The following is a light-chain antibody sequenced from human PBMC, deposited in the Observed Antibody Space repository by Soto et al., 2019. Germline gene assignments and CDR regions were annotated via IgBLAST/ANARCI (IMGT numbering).Light chain of an antibody. Sequence: DIQMTQSPSSLSASVGDRVTITCRASQGIANYLAWYQQKPGKGPKLLIYAAATLQSGVPSRFSGSGSGTDFTLTISSLQPEDVATYYCQKCGSAPFTLGGRTKVEIK. CDR1: QGIANY. V-gene: IGKV1-27*01. CDR3: QKCGSAPFT. J-gene: IGKJ4*01. CDR2: AAA.